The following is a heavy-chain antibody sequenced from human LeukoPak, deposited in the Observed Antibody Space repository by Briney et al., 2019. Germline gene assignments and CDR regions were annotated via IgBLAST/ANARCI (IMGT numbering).Heavy chain of an antibody. D-gene: IGHD4-17*01. V-gene: IGHV4-59*01. CDR3: ARGYGDYRGSDP. CDR2: IYYSGRT. J-gene: IGHJ5*02. Sequence: PSETLSLTCTVSGGSISSYYWSWIRQPPGKGLEWIGYIYYSGRTNYNPSLKSRVTISVDTSKNQFSLKLSSVTAADTAVYYCARGYGDYRGSDPWGQGTLVTVSS. CDR1: GGSISSYY.